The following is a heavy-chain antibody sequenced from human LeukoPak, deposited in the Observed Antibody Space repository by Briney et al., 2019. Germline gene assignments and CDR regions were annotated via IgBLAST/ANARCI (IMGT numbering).Heavy chain of an antibody. D-gene: IGHD6-19*01. Sequence: PGGSLRLSCAASGFTFSSYSMNWVRQAPGKGLEWVSYISSSGSTIYYADSVKGRFTISRDNAKNSLYLQMNSLRAEDTAVYYCARDGGWYQAGFDYWGQGTLVTVSS. CDR2: ISSSGSTI. CDR3: ARDGGWYQAGFDY. J-gene: IGHJ4*02. CDR1: GFTFSSYS. V-gene: IGHV3-48*04.